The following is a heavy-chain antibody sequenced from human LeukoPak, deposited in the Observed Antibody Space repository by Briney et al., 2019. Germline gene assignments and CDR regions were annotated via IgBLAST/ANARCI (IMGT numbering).Heavy chain of an antibody. CDR2: ICGGDNTDT. CDR3: AKGSHFDY. J-gene: IGHJ4*02. V-gene: IGHV3-23*01. CDR1: GFAFNTYA. Sequence: GGSLRLSCAASGFAFNTYAMSWARQAPGKGLEWVSSICGGDNTDTYYAESVKGRFTISRDNSKNTLYLQMNSPRAEDTAVYYCAKGSHFDYWGQGTLATV.